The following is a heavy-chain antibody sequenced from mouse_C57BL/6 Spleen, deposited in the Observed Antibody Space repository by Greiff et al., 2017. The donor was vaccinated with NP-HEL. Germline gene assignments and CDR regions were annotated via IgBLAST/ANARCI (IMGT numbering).Heavy chain of an antibody. Sequence: VQVVESGAELVRPGASVKLSCKASGYTFTDYYINWVKQRPGQGLEWIARIYPGSGNTYYNEKFKGKATLTAEKSSSTAYMQLSSLTSEDSAVYFCARSGTGDWFAYWGQGTLVTVSA. CDR1: GYTFTDYY. CDR2: IYPGSGNT. J-gene: IGHJ3*01. CDR3: ARSGTGDWFAY. V-gene: IGHV1-76*01. D-gene: IGHD4-1*01.